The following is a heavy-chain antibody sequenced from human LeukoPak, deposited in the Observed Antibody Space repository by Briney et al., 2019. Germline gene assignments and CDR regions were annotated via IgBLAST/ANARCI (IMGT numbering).Heavy chain of an antibody. CDR1: GGSINSYY. CDR2: IYDSGST. Sequence: SETLSLTCTVSGGSINSYYWSWIRQPPGKGLEWIGYIYDSGSTNYNPSLKSRVTISIDTSKNQFSLKLSSVTAADTAVYYCARQIAVAGTSPWGGPFDYWGQGTLVTVSS. D-gene: IGHD6-19*01. V-gene: IGHV4-59*08. CDR3: ARQIAVAGTSPWGGPFDY. J-gene: IGHJ4*02.